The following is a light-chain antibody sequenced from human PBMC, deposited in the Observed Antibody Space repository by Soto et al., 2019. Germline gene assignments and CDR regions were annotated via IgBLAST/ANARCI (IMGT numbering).Light chain of an antibody. CDR1: QSISSN. Sequence: EIVMTQSPATLSVSPGERATLSCRASQSISSNLAWYQQKPGQAPRLFIYDAATRATGIPVRFSGSGSGTEFTLTISSLQSEDFAVYYCQQYNNWPPYTFGQGTQL. V-gene: IGKV3-15*01. CDR3: QQYNNWPPYT. J-gene: IGKJ2*01. CDR2: DAA.